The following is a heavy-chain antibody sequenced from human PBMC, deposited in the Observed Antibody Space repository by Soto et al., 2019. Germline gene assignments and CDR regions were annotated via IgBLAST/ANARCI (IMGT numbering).Heavy chain of an antibody. D-gene: IGHD3-22*01. Sequence: GGSLRLSCAASVFSFSTYGMHWVRQAPGKGLECVAVIWFDGSNKQYADSVKGRFTISRDNSKNTLYLQMNSLIVEDTAVYYCARDNSDSGGYYYFDYWGQGTLVTVSS. V-gene: IGHV3-33*01. CDR3: ARDNSDSGGYYYFDY. J-gene: IGHJ4*02. CDR1: VFSFSTYG. CDR2: IWFDGSNK.